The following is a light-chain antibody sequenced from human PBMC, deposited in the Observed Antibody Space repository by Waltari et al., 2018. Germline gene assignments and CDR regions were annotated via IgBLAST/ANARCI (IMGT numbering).Light chain of an antibody. Sequence: DIQMTQSPSSLSASVGDRVTITCQASQDISNYLNWYQQKPGKAPKLLSYDASNLETGVPSRISGSGSGTDFTFTISSLQPEDIATYYCQQYDNLPTFGQGTKLEIK. CDR2: DAS. CDR1: QDISNY. J-gene: IGKJ2*01. CDR3: QQYDNLPT. V-gene: IGKV1-33*01.